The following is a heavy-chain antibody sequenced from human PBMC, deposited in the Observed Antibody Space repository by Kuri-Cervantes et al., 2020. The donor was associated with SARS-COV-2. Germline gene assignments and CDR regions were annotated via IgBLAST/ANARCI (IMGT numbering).Heavy chain of an antibody. CDR3: ARAASEASMSSRKYFQN. D-gene: IGHD2-2*01. V-gene: IGHV3-30-3*01. CDR1: GFTFTSFA. CDR2: ISYDGNNQ. J-gene: IGHJ1*01. Sequence: GESLKISCEASGFTFTSFAMHWVRQAPGKGLEWVAFISYDGNNQYYADSVRGRFSISRDHSMLYLQMNSLRAEDTAVYYCARAASEASMSSRKYFQNWGQGTLVTVSS.